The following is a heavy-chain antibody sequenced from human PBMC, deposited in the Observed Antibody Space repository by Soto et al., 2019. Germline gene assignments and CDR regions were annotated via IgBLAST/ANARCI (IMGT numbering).Heavy chain of an antibody. CDR1: GYTFTSYA. J-gene: IGHJ4*02. V-gene: IGHV1-46*01. CDR3: ARDLGEGFDY. D-gene: IGHD4-17*01. Sequence: GASVKVSCKASGYTFTSYAMHWVRQAPGQRLEWMGIINPSGCSTRYAQKFQGRVTITRDTSTSTVYMELSSLRSEDTAIYYCARDLGEGFDYWGQGTLVTVS. CDR2: INPSGCST.